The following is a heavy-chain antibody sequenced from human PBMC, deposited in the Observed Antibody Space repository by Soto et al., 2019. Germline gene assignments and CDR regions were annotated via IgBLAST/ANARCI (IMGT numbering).Heavy chain of an antibody. CDR3: ASPLEGGGIAAVGLFYYYGMDV. Sequence: QVQVAQSGAEVKKPGSSVKVSCKTSGGTFSRYAISWVRQAPGQGLEWMGGIVPIFDTTKYAQKFQGRVTITADETTSTAYLELSSLRAEDTAVYYCASPLEGGGIAAVGLFYYYGMDVWGQGTTVTVSS. D-gene: IGHD6-13*01. V-gene: IGHV1-69*01. J-gene: IGHJ6*02. CDR2: IVPIFDTT. CDR1: GGTFSRYA.